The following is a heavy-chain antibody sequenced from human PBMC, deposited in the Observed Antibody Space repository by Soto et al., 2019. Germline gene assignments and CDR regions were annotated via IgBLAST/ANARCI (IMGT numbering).Heavy chain of an antibody. CDR3: ASHYDLWTGYPSPDY. V-gene: IGHV3-11*01. D-gene: IGHD3-3*01. CDR2: IDTSSTKI. CDR1: GYTFSDYY. Sequence: QVQLVESGGDLVKPGGSLRLSCAASGYTFSDYYLSWIRQAPGKGLEWISYIDTSSTKIYYADSVRGRFTISRDNGKNSLFLEMNNLRVEDTAVYFCASHYDLWTGYPSPDYWGRGTLVTVSS. J-gene: IGHJ4*02.